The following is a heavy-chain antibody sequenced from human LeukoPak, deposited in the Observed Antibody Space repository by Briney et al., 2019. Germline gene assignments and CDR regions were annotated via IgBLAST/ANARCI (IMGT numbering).Heavy chain of an antibody. D-gene: IGHD6-19*01. CDR3: ARMQIAVAGTIGY. CDR2: ISYDGSNK. J-gene: IGHJ4*02. CDR1: GFTFSSYA. V-gene: IGHV3-30-3*01. Sequence: GGSLRLSCAASGFTFSSYAMHWVRQAPGKGLEWVAVISYDGSNKYYADSVKGRFTISRDNSKNTLYLQMNSLRAEDTAVYYCARMQIAVAGTIGYWGQGTLVTVSS.